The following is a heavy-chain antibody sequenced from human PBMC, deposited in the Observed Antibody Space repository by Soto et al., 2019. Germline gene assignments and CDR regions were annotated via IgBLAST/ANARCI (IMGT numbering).Heavy chain of an antibody. CDR1: GGSISSSNW. CDR2: MYHSGST. CDR3: ARAHCSGGSCYSVQHWFDP. Sequence: QVQLQESGPGLVKPSGTLSLTCAVSGGSISSSNWWSWVRQPPGKGLEWIGGMYHSGSTNHNPSLKSRVTISVDKSKNQFSLKLSSVTAADTAVYYCARAHCSGGSCYSVQHWFDPWGQGTLVTVSS. V-gene: IGHV4-4*02. D-gene: IGHD2-15*01. J-gene: IGHJ5*02.